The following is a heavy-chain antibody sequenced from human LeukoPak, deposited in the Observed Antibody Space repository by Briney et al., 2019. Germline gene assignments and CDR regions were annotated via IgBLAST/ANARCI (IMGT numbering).Heavy chain of an antibody. J-gene: IGHJ6*02. CDR2: INHSGST. V-gene: IGHV4-34*01. CDR3: ARGRDYDILTGYRADYYYGMDV. Sequence: SETLSLTCTVSGGSISSYYWSWIRQPPGKGLEWAGEINHSGSTNYNPSLKSRVTISVDTSKNQFSLKLGSVTAADTAVYYCARGRDYDILTGYRADYYYGMDVWGQGTTVTVSS. D-gene: IGHD3-9*01. CDR1: GGSISSYY.